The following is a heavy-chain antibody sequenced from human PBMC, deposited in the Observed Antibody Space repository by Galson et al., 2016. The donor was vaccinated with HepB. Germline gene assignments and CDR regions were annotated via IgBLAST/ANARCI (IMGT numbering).Heavy chain of an antibody. CDR1: GFAFTNYW. D-gene: IGHD3-3*01. CDR3: ARDFSSYDEYFYL. CDR2: ISGDGSRV. Sequence: SLRLSCAASGFAFTNYWMNWVRQAPGKGLVWVSRISGDGSRVNYADFVKGRVTLSRDNAKNTLYLQMNSLRAEDTAVYYCARDFSSYDEYFYLWGQGTLVTVFS. V-gene: IGHV3-74*01. J-gene: IGHJ4*02.